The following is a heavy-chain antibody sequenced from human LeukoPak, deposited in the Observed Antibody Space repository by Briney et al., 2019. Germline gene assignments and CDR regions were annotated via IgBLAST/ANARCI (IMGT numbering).Heavy chain of an antibody. J-gene: IGHJ5*02. CDR1: GDSTSSFF. V-gene: IGHV4-4*07. CDR3: ARGGQWFDL. Sequence: SETLSLTCTVSGDSTSSFFWTWIRQPAGKGLEWIGRIYNSGTTNYNPSLKSRVTMSVDTSKNEISLKLSSMTAADTAVYYCARGGQWFDLWGQGILVTVSS. CDR2: IYNSGTT.